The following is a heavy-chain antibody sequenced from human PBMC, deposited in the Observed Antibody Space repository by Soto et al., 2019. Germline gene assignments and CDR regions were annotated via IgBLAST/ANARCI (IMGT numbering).Heavy chain of an antibody. CDR1: GYTFSGYF. CDR2: INGGNGNT. D-gene: IGHD5-18*01. V-gene: IGHV1-3*01. Sequence: GASVKVSCKASGYTFSGYFMHWVRQAPGQRLEWMGWINGGNGNTKYSETFQGRVTITRDTSASTVNMELSSLRSEDTAVYFCARRKTSANPAFDFWGQGTLVTVSS. CDR3: ARRKTSANPAFDF. J-gene: IGHJ4*02.